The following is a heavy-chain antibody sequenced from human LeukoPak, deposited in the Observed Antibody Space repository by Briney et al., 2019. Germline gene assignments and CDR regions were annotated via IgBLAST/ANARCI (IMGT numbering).Heavy chain of an antibody. Sequence: GGSLRLSCAASGFTFSSYWMHWVRQGPGKGLVWVSRISSDGRTTSYADSVKGRFTISRDNAKNTLYLRMNSLRVEDTAVYYCARDSRYYYDSRNYDNVAFDMWGQGTMVTVSS. CDR1: GFTFSSYW. CDR2: ISSDGRTT. V-gene: IGHV3-74*01. J-gene: IGHJ3*02. D-gene: IGHD3-10*01. CDR3: ARDSRYYYDSRNYDNVAFDM.